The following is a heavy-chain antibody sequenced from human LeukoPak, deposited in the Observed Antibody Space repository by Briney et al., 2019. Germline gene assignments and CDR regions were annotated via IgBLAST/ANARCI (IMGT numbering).Heavy chain of an antibody. J-gene: IGHJ4*02. D-gene: IGHD5-18*01. CDR2: MNPNSGNT. Sequence: ASVKVSCKASGYTFTSYGISWVRQAPGQGLEWMGWMNPNSGNTGYAQKFQGRVTMTRNTSISTAYMELSSLRSEDTAVYYCARVGYSYGRTFDYWGQGTLVTVSS. CDR3: ARVGYSYGRTFDY. V-gene: IGHV1-8*02. CDR1: GYTFTSYG.